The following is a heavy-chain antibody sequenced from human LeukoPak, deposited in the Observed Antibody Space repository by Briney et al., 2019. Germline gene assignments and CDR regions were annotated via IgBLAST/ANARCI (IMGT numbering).Heavy chain of an antibody. CDR1: GFTFNTYN. CDR2: ISSSKTDI. D-gene: IGHD2-15*01. V-gene: IGHV3-21*01. Sequence: GGSLRLSCAASGFTFNTYNMNWVRQAPGKRLEWVSSISSSKTDIYYADSVRGRFTISRDNVKNSLYLQMNSLRAEDTAVYYCVREGRSISVWCSGGSCYDFDYWGQGTLVTVSS. J-gene: IGHJ4*02. CDR3: VREGRSISVWCSGGSCYDFDY.